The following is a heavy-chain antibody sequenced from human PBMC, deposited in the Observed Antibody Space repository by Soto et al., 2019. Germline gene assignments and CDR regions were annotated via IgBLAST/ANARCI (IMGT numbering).Heavy chain of an antibody. Sequence: GASLKNSWKGFGYSFTSYLSGRGRQMPRKGLGWMGVIYPGDSGNRYSPSFQGQVTISADKSISTAYLQWSSLKASDTAMYYCARLRPYYYGAGSYISPGAFDIWGQGTMDTVSS. CDR3: ARLRPYYYGAGSYISPGAFDI. V-gene: IGHV5-51*01. CDR2: IYPGDSGN. D-gene: IGHD3-10*01. J-gene: IGHJ3*02. CDR1: GYSFTSYL.